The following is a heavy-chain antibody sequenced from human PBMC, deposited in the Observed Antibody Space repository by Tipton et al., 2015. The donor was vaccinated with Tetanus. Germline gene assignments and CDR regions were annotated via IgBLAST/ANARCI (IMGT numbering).Heavy chain of an antibody. CDR1: GAPVTSGRHH. D-gene: IGHD3-16*01. Sequence: TLSLTCSVSGAPVTSGRHHWSWIRLAPGRGLEWIGRLHSSGDTTYNPSLKSRVTMSVDTPKNQFSLRLSSVTAADTALYFCARWGPGVTTWGFDFWGQGTLVTVSS. V-gene: IGHV4-61*01. J-gene: IGHJ4*02. CDR2: LHSSGDT. CDR3: ARWGPGVTTWGFDF.